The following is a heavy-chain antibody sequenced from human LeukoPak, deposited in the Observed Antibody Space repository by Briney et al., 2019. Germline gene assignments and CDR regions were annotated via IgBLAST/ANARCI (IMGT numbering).Heavy chain of an antibody. CDR1: GFTFRTYA. D-gene: IGHD3-10*01. Sequence: GGSLRLSCAGSGFTFRTYAMIWVRQARGKGLEGVSAISDSGGRTYYAASVKGRSTNPRDNSNNTLYLQMHSLRAEDPAVYYCAKSLNYYDSGTSRRDFDYWGQGTLVTVSS. CDR3: AKSLNYYDSGTSRRDFDY. J-gene: IGHJ4*02. V-gene: IGHV3-23*01. CDR2: ISDSGGRT.